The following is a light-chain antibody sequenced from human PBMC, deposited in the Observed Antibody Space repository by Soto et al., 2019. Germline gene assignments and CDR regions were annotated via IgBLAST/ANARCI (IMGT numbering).Light chain of an antibody. V-gene: IGLV2-14*01. J-gene: IGLJ3*02. CDR3: SSFTGSTTWV. Sequence: QSALTQPASVSGSPGQSITMFCTGTSSDVGGYNYVPWYQQHPGKAPKLIIYEVSNRPSGISNRFSGSKSANTASLTISGLQAEDEAEYYCSSFTGSTTWVFGGGTKLTVL. CDR1: SSDVGGYNY. CDR2: EVS.